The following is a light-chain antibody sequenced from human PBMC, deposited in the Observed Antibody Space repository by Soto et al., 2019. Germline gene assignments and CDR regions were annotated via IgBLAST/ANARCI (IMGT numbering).Light chain of an antibody. V-gene: IGKV3-20*01. CDR2: GAS. CDR1: QSVSSNY. Sequence: ALTQSPVSLSSSPGERATLSCRASQSVSSNYLAWYQQKPGQAPRLLICGASSRATGIPDRFSGSGSGTDFTLTISSLQPEDFATYYCQQSYSTPQTFGQGTKVDIK. J-gene: IGKJ1*01. CDR3: QQSYSTPQT.